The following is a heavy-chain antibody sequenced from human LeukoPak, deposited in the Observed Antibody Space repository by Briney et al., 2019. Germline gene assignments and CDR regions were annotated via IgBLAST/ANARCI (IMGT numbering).Heavy chain of an antibody. Sequence: PGGSLRLSCAASGFTVSSNYMSWVRQAPGKGLEWVSVIYSGGSTYYADSVKGRFTISRDNSKNTLYLQMNSLRAEDTAVYYCARGYYGSGSSFPFDYWGQGTLVTVSS. D-gene: IGHD3-10*01. CDR2: IYSGGST. CDR3: ARGYYGSGSSFPFDY. V-gene: IGHV3-53*01. J-gene: IGHJ4*02. CDR1: GFTVSSNY.